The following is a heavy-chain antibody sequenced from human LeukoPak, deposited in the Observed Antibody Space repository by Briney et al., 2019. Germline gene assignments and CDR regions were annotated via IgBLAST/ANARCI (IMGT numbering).Heavy chain of an antibody. CDR2: IKSRADGGTI. J-gene: IGHJ4*02. D-gene: IGHD5-18*01. CDR1: GFTFSDAW. V-gene: IGHV3-15*01. Sequence: GGSLRLSCEAAGFTFSDAWMRWVRQAPGKGLEWVGRIKSRADGGTIDYAVLVKGRFIISRDDSRNTLYLQMNSLKIEDTAMYYCTTLRLTAFDYWGQGTRVSVSS. CDR3: TTLRLTAFDY.